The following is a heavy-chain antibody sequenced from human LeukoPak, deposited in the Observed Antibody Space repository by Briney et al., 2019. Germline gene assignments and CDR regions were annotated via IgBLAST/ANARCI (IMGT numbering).Heavy chain of an antibody. V-gene: IGHV1-3*01. D-gene: IGHD3-9*01. Sequence: ASVKVSCKASGYTFTSYAMHWVRQAPGQRLEWMEWINAGNGNTKYSQKLQGRVTITRDTSASTAYMELSSLRSEDTAVYYCARGRIETKLRYFDWFLDYWGQGTLVTVSS. CDR2: INAGNGNT. J-gene: IGHJ4*02. CDR1: GYTFTSYA. CDR3: ARGRIETKLRYFDWFLDY.